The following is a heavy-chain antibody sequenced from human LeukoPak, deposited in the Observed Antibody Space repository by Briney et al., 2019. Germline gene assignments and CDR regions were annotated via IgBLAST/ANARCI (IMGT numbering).Heavy chain of an antibody. D-gene: IGHD6-6*01. CDR3: ARYGLVEFRNAFQY. Sequence: SETLSLTCSVSGASITTTNFWWTWIRQSPGRGLEWIGYLHDRGSDKYNPALESRATLSVDTSKNQFSLKLNSVTAADTAVYYCARYGLVEFRNAFQYWGQGIPVSVSS. CDR2: LHDRGSD. V-gene: IGHV4-61*01. J-gene: IGHJ1*01. CDR1: GASITTTNFW.